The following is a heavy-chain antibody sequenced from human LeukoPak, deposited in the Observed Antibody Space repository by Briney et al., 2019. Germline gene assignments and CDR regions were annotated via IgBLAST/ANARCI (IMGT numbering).Heavy chain of an antibody. V-gene: IGHV3-30-3*01. CDR1: GFTFSSYA. CDR2: ISYDGSNK. Sequence: GGSLRLSCAASGFTFSSYATHWVRQAPGKGLEWVAVISYDGSNKYYADSVKGRFTISRDDPKNTLYLQMNSLRAEDTAVYYCAKDLGRYRNNYFDYWGQGTLVTVSS. J-gene: IGHJ4*02. D-gene: IGHD1-26*01. CDR3: AKDLGRYRNNYFDY.